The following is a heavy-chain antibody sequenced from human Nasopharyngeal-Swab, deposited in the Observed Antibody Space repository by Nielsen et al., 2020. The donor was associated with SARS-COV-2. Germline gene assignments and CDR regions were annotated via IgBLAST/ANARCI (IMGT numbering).Heavy chain of an antibody. D-gene: IGHD5-18*01. Sequence: GESLKISCAVSGFIFGNYGMHWVRQAPGKGLEWVAVVSCDGTNTYYGDSVKGRFTVSRDNSKNTLYLQMDSLRPEDTAVYYCAKLWGTTAMETDHWGQGTLVIVSS. CDR2: VSCDGTNT. V-gene: IGHV3-30*18. CDR3: AKLWGTTAMETDH. CDR1: GFIFGNYG. J-gene: IGHJ5*02.